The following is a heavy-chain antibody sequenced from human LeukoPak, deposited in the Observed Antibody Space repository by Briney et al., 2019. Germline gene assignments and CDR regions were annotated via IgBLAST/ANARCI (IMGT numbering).Heavy chain of an antibody. CDR1: GFIFNNYA. D-gene: IGHD6-19*01. V-gene: IGHV3-9*01. J-gene: IGHJ4*02. CDR3: AKDNRRHYTSGPNPDSLY. CDR2: ISWNSGTI. Sequence: PGRSLRLSCAGSGFIFNNYAMHWVRHPPGKGLEWVSGISWNSGTIDYADSVRGRFTISRDNAKNSLYLQMDSLRVEDTAFYYCAKDNRRHYTSGPNPDSLYWGQRALVTVSS.